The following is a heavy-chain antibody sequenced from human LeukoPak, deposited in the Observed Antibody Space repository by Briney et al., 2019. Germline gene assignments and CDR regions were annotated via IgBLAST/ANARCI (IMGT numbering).Heavy chain of an antibody. CDR2: INRSGST. CDR3: ARGLTYYYGSGSYAHFDY. Sequence: SETLSLTCAVYGGSFSGYYWSWIRQPPGKGLEWIGEINRSGSTNYNPSLKSRVTISVDTSKNQFSLKLSSVTAADTAVYYCARGLTYYYGSGSYAHFDYWGQGALVTVSS. D-gene: IGHD3-10*01. CDR1: GGSFSGYY. V-gene: IGHV4-34*01. J-gene: IGHJ4*02.